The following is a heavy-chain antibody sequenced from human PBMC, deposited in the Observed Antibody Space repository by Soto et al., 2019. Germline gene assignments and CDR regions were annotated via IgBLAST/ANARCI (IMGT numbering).Heavy chain of an antibody. J-gene: IGHJ6*02. Sequence: GGSLRLSCAASGFTFSSYAMHWVRQAPGKGLEWVAVISYDGSNKYYADSVKGRFTISRDNSKNTLYLQMNSLRAEDTAVYYCARDWMSGYYYGMDVWGQGTTVT. CDR3: ARDWMSGYYYGMDV. D-gene: IGHD2-2*03. CDR1: GFTFSSYA. V-gene: IGHV3-30-3*01. CDR2: ISYDGSNK.